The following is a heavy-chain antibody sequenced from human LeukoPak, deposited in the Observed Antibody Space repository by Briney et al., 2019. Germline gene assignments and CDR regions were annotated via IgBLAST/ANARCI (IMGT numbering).Heavy chain of an antibody. CDR3: ARHYNWNDGMDV. V-gene: IGHV4-39*01. Sequence: SETLSLTCTVSGDSVTSSSYYWGWIRQPPGKGLGWIGSIYYSGSTYYNPSLKSRVIISVDTSKNQFSLKLSSVTAADTAVYYCARHYNWNDGMDVWGQGTTVTVSS. D-gene: IGHD1-20*01. J-gene: IGHJ6*02. CDR2: IYYSGST. CDR1: GDSVTSSSYY.